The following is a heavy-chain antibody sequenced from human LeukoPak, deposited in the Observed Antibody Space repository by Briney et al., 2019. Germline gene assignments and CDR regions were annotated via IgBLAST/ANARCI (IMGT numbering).Heavy chain of an antibody. CDR3: AKYRDIFPTPPDC. CDR2: IFGTGDT. V-gene: IGHV3-23*01. D-gene: IGHD3-3*02. Sequence: GGSLRLSCVASGFTFRSYAMTWVRQAPGKGLEWVSSIFGTGDTYYTDSLKGRFTISRDDSKNTVYLQMNSLRVEDTATYYCAKYRDIFPTPPDCWGQGTLVTVSS. CDR1: GFTFRSYA. J-gene: IGHJ4*02.